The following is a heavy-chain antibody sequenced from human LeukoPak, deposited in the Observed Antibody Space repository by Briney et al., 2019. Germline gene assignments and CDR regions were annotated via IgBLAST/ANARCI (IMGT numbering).Heavy chain of an antibody. CDR2: ISSTSAYI. Sequence: AGGSLRLSCAGSGFALKSYSLTWVRQAPGKGLEWVSSISSTSAYIHYADSVEGRFTISRDNSKNTLYLQMNSLRAEDTAVYYCAKDRTCDVWGQGTLVTVSS. J-gene: IGHJ4*02. V-gene: IGHV3-21*04. CDR1: GFALKSYS. CDR3: AKDRTCDV.